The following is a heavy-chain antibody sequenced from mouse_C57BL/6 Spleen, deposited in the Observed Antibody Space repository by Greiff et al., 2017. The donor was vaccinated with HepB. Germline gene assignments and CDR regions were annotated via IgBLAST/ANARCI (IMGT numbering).Heavy chain of an antibody. CDR3: ATPYYGSSFDV. Sequence: QVQLQQPGAELVRPGTSVKLSCKASGYTFTSYWMHWVKQRPGQGLEWIGVIDPSDSYTNYNQKFKGKATLTVDTSSSTAYMQLSSLTSEDSAVYYCATPYYGSSFDVWGTGTTVTVSS. D-gene: IGHD1-1*01. CDR2: IDPSDSYT. CDR1: GYTFTSYW. J-gene: IGHJ1*03. V-gene: IGHV1-59*01.